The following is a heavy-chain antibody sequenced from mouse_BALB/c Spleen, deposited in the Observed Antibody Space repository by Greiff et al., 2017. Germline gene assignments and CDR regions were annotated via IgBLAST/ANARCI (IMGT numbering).Heavy chain of an antibody. Sequence: EVHLVESGGGLVQPGGSRKLSCAASGFTFSSFGMHWVRQAPEKGLEWVAYISSGSSTIYYADTVKGRFTISRDNPKNTLFLQMTSLRSEDTAMYYCARPYGPYAMDYWGQGTSVTVSS. V-gene: IGHV5-17*02. J-gene: IGHJ4*01. CDR2: ISSGSSTI. D-gene: IGHD2-10*02. CDR3: ARPYGPYAMDY. CDR1: GFTFSSFG.